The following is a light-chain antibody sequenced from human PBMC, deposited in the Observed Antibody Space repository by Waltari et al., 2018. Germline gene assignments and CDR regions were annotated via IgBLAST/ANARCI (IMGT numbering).Light chain of an antibody. Sequence: DIQLTQSPSFLSASVGDRVTVTCRASQGISLHLAWYQQKPGKVPKLLIYTVSTLQSGVPSRFSGSGSGTEFTLTISSLQPEDFGTYYCQQLNTYPPGYTFGQGTKLEIK. V-gene: IGKV1-9*01. CDR1: QGISLH. CDR3: QQLNTYPPGYT. CDR2: TVS. J-gene: IGKJ2*01.